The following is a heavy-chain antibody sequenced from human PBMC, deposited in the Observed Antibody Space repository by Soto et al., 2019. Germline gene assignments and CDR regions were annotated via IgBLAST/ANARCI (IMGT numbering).Heavy chain of an antibody. CDR3: ARPPFPGCINAVCYPFDY. V-gene: IGHV1-46*01. CDR2: INPRGGST. Sequence: QVQLVQSGAEVKKPGASVKVSCKASGYTFTDYYIHWVRQAPGQGLEWMGMINPRGGSTDYAQKFRGRVTTTRDTSTGTVYMELSSLRSEDTAVYYCARPPFPGCINAVCYPFDYWGQGTLVTVSS. D-gene: IGHD2-8*01. CDR1: GYTFTDYY. J-gene: IGHJ4*02.